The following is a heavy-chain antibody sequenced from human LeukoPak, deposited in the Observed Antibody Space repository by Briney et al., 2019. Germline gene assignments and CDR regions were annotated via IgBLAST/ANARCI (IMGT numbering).Heavy chain of an antibody. Sequence: GESLKISGKGSGYNFTNYWIAWVRQMPGKGLEWMGIIYPNDSDTRYRPSFQGQVSISADKSINTAYLQWSSLKASDTAMYFCARPNITYYYDSSGYDGFDVWGQGTMVTVSS. D-gene: IGHD3-22*01. V-gene: IGHV5-51*01. CDR1: GYNFTNYW. CDR2: IYPNDSDT. CDR3: ARPNITYYYDSSGYDGFDV. J-gene: IGHJ3*01.